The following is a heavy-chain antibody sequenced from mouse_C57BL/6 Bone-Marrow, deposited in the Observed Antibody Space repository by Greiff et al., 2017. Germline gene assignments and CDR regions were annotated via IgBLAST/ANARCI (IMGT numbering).Heavy chain of an antibody. CDR1: GYTFTSYD. CDR2: IYPRDGST. J-gene: IGHJ1*03. D-gene: IGHD1-1*01. Sequence: VQLQQSGPELVKPGASVKLSCKASGYTFTSYDKNWVKQRPGQGLEWIGWIYPRDGSTKYNEKFKGKATLTVDTSSSTAYMELHSLTSEDSAVYFCARDYGSSYWYFDVWGTGTTVTVSS. CDR3: ARDYGSSYWYFDV. V-gene: IGHV1-85*01.